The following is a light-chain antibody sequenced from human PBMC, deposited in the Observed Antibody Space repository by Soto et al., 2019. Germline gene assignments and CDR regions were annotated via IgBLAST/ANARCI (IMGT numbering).Light chain of an antibody. CDR2: AAS. Sequence: IRMTQSPSTLSASVGYRFTITCRASQSISGWLAWYQQKPGKAPKLLIYAASSLQSGVPSRFSGSGSGTDFTLTISRLQPEDFATYYRQQSYSTPPFGQGTQLEIK. V-gene: IGKV1-39*01. CDR1: QSISGW. CDR3: QQSYSTPP. J-gene: IGKJ5*01.